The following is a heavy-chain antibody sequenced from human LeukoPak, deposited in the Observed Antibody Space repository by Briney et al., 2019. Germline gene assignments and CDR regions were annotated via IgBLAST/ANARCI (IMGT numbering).Heavy chain of an antibody. CDR1: GGTFSSDA. CDR3: ARGLTVKRSGDPNWFDP. Sequence: SVKVSCKASGGTFSSDAISWVRQAPGQGLEWMGGIIPIFGTANYAQKFQGRVTITADESTSTAYMELSSLRSEDTAVYYCARGLTVKRSGDPNWFDPWGQGTLVTVSS. CDR2: IIPIFGTA. V-gene: IGHV1-69*13. J-gene: IGHJ5*02. D-gene: IGHD3-16*01.